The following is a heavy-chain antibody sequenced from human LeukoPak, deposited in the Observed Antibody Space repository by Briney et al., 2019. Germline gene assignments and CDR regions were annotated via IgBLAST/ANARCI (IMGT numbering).Heavy chain of an antibody. CDR2: IYHSGST. V-gene: IGHV4-30-2*01. CDR1: GGSISSVGYS. J-gene: IGHJ3*02. Sequence: SHTLSLTCTVSGGSISSVGYSWSWIRQPPGKGLEWIGYIYHSGSTYYNPSLKSRVTISVDRSKNQFSLKLSSVTAADTAVYYCASRYCSSTSCYFSDAFDIWGQGTMVTVSS. CDR3: ASRYCSSTSCYFSDAFDI. D-gene: IGHD2-2*01.